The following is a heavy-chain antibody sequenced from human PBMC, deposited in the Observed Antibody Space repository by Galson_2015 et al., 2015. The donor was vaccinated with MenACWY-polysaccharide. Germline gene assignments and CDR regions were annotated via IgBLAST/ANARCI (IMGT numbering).Heavy chain of an antibody. J-gene: IGHJ6*02. V-gene: IGHV4-34*01. D-gene: IGHD3-10*01. CDR2: ISHSGDT. Sequence: ETLSLTCAVHGGSFNGFYWSWIRQTPGKGLEWIGEISHSGDTNYNPSLKSRVSLVVDTSQNQFSLRVTTVTAADTAVYYCARGGRQDYYDSGTIYSYYYYSGMDVWGRGTTVTVSS. CDR1: GGSFNGFY. CDR3: ARGGRQDYYDSGTIYSYYYYSGMDV.